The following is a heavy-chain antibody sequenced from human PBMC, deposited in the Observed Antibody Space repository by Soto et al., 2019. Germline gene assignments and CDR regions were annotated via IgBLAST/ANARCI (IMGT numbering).Heavy chain of an antibody. V-gene: IGHV1-46*01. CDR3: ARDTIYITYYYRLDV. J-gene: IGHJ6*02. D-gene: IGHD2-2*01. CDR1: GYTFTSYY. Sequence: ASVKVSCKASGYTFTSYYMHWVRQAPGQGLEWMGIINPSGGSTSYAQKFQGRVTMTRDTSTSTVYMELSSLRSEDTAVYYCARDTIYITYYYRLDVWGQGTTVTVSS. CDR2: INPSGGST.